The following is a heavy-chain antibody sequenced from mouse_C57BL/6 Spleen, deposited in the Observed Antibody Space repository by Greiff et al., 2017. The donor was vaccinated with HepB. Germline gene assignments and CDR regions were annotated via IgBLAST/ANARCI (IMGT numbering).Heavy chain of an antibody. CDR3: AREDYYGSSYFDY. CDR2: IYPGDGDT. Sequence: ESGAELVKPGASVKISCKASGYAFSSYWMNWVKQRPGKGLEWIGQIYPGDGDTNYNGKFKGKATLTADKSSSTAYMQLSSLTSEDSAVYFCAREDYYGSSYFDYWGQGTTLTVSS. D-gene: IGHD1-1*01. J-gene: IGHJ2*01. V-gene: IGHV1-80*01. CDR1: GYAFSSYW.